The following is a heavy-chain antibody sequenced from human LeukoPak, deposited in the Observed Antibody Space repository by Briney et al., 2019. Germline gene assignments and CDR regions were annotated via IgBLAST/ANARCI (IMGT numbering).Heavy chain of an antibody. D-gene: IGHD6-13*01. V-gene: IGHV4-39*01. CDR3: ARGTAAGSFDY. J-gene: IGHJ4*02. CDR2: IYYSGNT. Sequence: SETLSLTCTVSGVSISSSNSYWGWIRQPPGKGLEWIGSIYYSGNTYYNASLKSQVSISVDTSKNQFSLKLSSVTAADTAVYYCARGTAAGSFDYWGQGTLVTVSS. CDR1: GVSISSSNSY.